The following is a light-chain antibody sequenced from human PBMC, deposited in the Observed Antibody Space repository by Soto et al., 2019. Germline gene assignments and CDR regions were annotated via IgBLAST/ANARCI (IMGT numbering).Light chain of an antibody. Sequence: QSVLTQPPSASGTPGQRVTISCSGSSSNIGGNYVYWYQQLPGTAPKLLIYRNNQRPSGVPDRFSGSKSGTSASLAISGLRSEDEADSYCAAWDDSLSAWVFGGGTKLTVL. V-gene: IGLV1-47*01. J-gene: IGLJ3*02. CDR3: AAWDDSLSAWV. CDR2: RNN. CDR1: SSNIGGNY.